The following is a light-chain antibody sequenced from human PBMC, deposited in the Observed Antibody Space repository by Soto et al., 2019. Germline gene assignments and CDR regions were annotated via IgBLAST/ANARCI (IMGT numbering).Light chain of an antibody. V-gene: IGLV2-11*01. J-gene: IGLJ3*02. CDR1: SSDVGGYDF. CDR3: CSYAGTYTLV. CDR2: DVS. Sequence: QSVLTQPRSVSGSPGQSVTISCTGSSSDVGGYDFVSWYQQHPGKAPKLMISDVSERPSGVPDRFSGSKSANTASLTISGLQAEDEADYYCCSYAGTYTLVFGGGTNLTVL.